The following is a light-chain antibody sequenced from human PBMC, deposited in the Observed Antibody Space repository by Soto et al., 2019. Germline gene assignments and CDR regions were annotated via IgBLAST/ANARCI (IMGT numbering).Light chain of an antibody. CDR1: QSVRSSY. V-gene: IGKV3-20*01. Sequence: EIVLTQSPGTLSLSQGERATLSCRASQSVRSSYLAWYQQKPGQAPRLLIYGASSRATGIPDRFSGSGSGTDFTLTISRLEPEDFAVYYCHQYGSSTQTFSQGTKVEIK. CDR2: GAS. J-gene: IGKJ1*01. CDR3: HQYGSSTQT.